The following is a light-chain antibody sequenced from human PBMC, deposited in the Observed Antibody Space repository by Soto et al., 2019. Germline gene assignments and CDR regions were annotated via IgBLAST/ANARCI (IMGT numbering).Light chain of an antibody. CDR2: DVD. CDR1: SSDVGGYNY. V-gene: IGLV2-14*03. Sequence: QSVLTQPASVSGSPGQSITISCTGTSSDVGGYNYVSWYQQHPGKAPKLIIYDVDHRPSGISNRFSGSKSGNTASLTIAGLQAEDETDYYCSSYTSGSTVVFGGGTKLTVL. J-gene: IGLJ3*02. CDR3: SSYTSGSTVV.